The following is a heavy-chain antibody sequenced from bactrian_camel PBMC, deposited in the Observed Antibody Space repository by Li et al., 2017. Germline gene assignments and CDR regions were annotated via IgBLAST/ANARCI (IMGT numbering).Heavy chain of an antibody. CDR1: FFILDDFD. Sequence: VQLVESGGGSVQTGGSLRLSCKLSFFILDDFDMMWYRQIPGNECKLVASISGDGSTYYADWVKGRFTMSQDADKNTLYPQMNNLKPEDTGMYYCAAEGYDGSCRVGGQFDYWGQGTQVTVS. CDR2: ISGDGST. D-gene: IGHD6*01. CDR3: AAEGYDGSCRVGGQFDY. J-gene: IGHJ4*01. V-gene: IGHV3S55*01.